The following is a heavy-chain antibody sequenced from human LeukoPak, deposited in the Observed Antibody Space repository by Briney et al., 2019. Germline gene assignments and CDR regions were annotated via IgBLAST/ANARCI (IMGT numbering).Heavy chain of an antibody. D-gene: IGHD4-17*01. V-gene: IGHV4-34*01. Sequence: SETLSLTCTVSGGSISSYFWTRIRQPPGKGLEWIGEINHSGSTNYNPSLKSRVTISVDTSKNQFSLKLSSVTAADTAVYYCARTATVTTLYYYYYYYMDVWGKGTTVTISS. CDR2: INHSGST. CDR3: ARTATVTTLYYYYYYYMDV. J-gene: IGHJ6*03. CDR1: GGSISSYF.